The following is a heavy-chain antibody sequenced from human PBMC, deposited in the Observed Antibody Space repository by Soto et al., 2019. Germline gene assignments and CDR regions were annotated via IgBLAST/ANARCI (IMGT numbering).Heavy chain of an antibody. CDR2: IFHSGST. D-gene: IGHD4-4*01. V-gene: IGHV4-30-2*01. CDR1: GGSISRDGHA. CDR3: ARYSAYLGHFDF. J-gene: IGHJ4*01. Sequence: SETLSLTCAVSGGSISRDGHAWIWIRQPPGKGLELIASIFHSGSTYYNPSLKTRVTILVDGYNNQFSLRLRSVTAADTAVYYCARYSAYLGHFDFWGHGALVTVSS.